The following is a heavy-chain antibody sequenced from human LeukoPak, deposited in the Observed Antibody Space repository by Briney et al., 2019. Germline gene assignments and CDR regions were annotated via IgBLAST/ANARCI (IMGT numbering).Heavy chain of an antibody. Sequence: PSETLSLTCAVYGGSFSGYYWSWIRQPPGKGLEWIGEINHSGSTNYNPSLKSRVTISVDTSKNQFSLKLSSVTAADTAVYYCARDKFDDILTGHLHQGYYYYMDVWGKGTTVTISS. CDR2: INHSGST. CDR1: GGSFSGYY. J-gene: IGHJ6*03. D-gene: IGHD3-9*01. CDR3: ARDKFDDILTGHLHQGYYYYMDV. V-gene: IGHV4-34*01.